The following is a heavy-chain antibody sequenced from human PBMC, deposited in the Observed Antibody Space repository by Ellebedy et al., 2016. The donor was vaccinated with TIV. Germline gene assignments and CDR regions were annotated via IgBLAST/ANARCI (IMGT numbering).Heavy chain of an antibody. CDR3: AKALYGDYVYYFDY. CDR2: IYSGGST. Sequence: GGSLRLXXAASGFTVSSNYMSWVRQAPGKGLEWVSVIYSGGSTYYADSVKGRFTISRDNSKNTLYLQMNSLRAEDTAVYYCAKALYGDYVYYFDYWGQGTLVTVSS. J-gene: IGHJ4*02. V-gene: IGHV3-53*01. CDR1: GFTVSSNY. D-gene: IGHD4-17*01.